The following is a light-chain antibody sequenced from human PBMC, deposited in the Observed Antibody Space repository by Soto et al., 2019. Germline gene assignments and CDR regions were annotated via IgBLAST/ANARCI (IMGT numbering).Light chain of an antibody. Sequence: EFVLTQSPGTLSLSPGEGATLSCRASQTVSNNYLAWYQQKPGQAPRLLIYDASSRATGIPDRFSGGGSGTDFTLTISRLEPEDFAVYYCQQRSTWPPFSFGPGTKVDIK. J-gene: IGKJ3*01. CDR2: DAS. CDR1: QTVSNNY. CDR3: QQRSTWPPFS. V-gene: IGKV3D-20*02.